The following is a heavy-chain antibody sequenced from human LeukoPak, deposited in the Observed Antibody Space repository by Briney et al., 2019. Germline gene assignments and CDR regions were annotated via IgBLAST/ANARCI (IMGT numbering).Heavy chain of an antibody. J-gene: IGHJ4*02. Sequence: GGSLRLSCAASGFSVSNNYMSWVRQAPGKGLEWVGRIKSKTDGGTTDYAAPVKGRFTISRDDSKNTLYLQMNSLKTEDTAVYYCTTDQRVGATRVDYWGQGTLVTVSS. CDR2: IKSKTDGGTT. D-gene: IGHD1-26*01. V-gene: IGHV3-15*01. CDR1: GFSVSNNY. CDR3: TTDQRVGATRVDY.